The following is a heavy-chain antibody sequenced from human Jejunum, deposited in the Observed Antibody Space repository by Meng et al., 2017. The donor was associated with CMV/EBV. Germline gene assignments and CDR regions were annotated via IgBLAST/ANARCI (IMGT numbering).Heavy chain of an antibody. Sequence: SGESMRSYYWTWIRQPPGKGMEWMGYVYYSGSDTYSPSLRSRVTISLAMSKNQFSRKLRTVTAADTAMYFCARGLGHASNNSHDSWGQGTLVTVSS. V-gene: IGHV4-59*01. J-gene: IGHJ4*02. CDR2: VYYSGSD. D-gene: IGHD1-1*01. CDR3: ARGLGHASNNSHDS. CDR1: GESMRSYY.